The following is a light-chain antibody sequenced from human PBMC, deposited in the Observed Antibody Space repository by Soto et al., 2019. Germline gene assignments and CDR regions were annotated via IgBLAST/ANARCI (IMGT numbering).Light chain of an antibody. V-gene: IGKV1-39*01. CDR2: TAS. Sequence: DVQMTQSPSSLTASVGDRVTITCRTSQSVSIYLNWYQLKPGKAPKLLISTASRLQSGVPSRFSGSGSGTDLTLTISSLEPDDFATYSCPHSYPTSFTFGGGTEVQIK. J-gene: IGKJ4*01. CDR1: QSVSIY. CDR3: PHSYPTSFT.